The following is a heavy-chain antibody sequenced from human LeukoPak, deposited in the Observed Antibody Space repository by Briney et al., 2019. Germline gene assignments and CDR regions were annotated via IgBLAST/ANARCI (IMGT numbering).Heavy chain of an antibody. CDR2: IYSGGST. CDR3: ARWGSLGDSSGYYDY. Sequence: GGSLRLSCAASGFTVSSNYMSWVRQAPGKGLEWVSVIYSGGSTYYADSVKGRFTISRDNSKNTLYLQMNSLRAEDTAVYHCARWGSLGDSSGYYDYWGQGTLVTVSS. J-gene: IGHJ4*02. V-gene: IGHV3-66*02. CDR1: GFTVSSNY. D-gene: IGHD3-22*01.